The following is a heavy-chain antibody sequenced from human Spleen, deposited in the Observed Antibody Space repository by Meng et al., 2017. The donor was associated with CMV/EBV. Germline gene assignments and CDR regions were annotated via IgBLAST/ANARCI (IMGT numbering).Heavy chain of an antibody. CDR3: ARALDPTYFDY. J-gene: IGHJ4*02. CDR2: SNPYNGNT. D-gene: IGHD3-9*01. Sequence: SCQTSGYTFTNYGISWVRQAPGQGLEYMGWSNPYNGNTKYVQTFQGRVTMTTDTSTNTAYMELRSLRSDDTAIYFCARALDPTYFDYWGQGTLVTVSS. CDR1: GYTFTNYG. V-gene: IGHV1-18*01.